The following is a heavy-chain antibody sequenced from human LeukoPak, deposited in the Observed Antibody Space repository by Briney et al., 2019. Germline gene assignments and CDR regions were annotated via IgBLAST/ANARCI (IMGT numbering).Heavy chain of an antibody. D-gene: IGHD3-3*01. V-gene: IGHV3-21*01. Sequence: PGGSLRLSCAASGFTFSSYSMNWVRQAPGKGLEWVSAISSSSYIYYADSVKGRFTISRDNAKNSLCLQMNSLRAEDTAVYYCARELLGVVGTNTVDVWGQGTTVAVSS. CDR3: ARELLGVVGTNTVDV. J-gene: IGHJ6*02. CDR1: GFTFSSYS. CDR2: ISSSSYI.